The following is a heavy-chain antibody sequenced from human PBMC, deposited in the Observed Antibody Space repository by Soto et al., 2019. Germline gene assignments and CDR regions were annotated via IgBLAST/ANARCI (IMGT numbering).Heavy chain of an antibody. V-gene: IGHV3-48*01. CDR1: GFTFSSYS. Sequence: GGSLRLSCAASGFTFSSYSMNWVRQAPGKGLEWVSYISSSSSTIYYADSVKGRFTISRDNAKNSLYLQMNSLRAEDTAVYYCANVLKRAGDYYYGMDVWGQGTTVTVS. J-gene: IGHJ6*02. CDR3: ANVLKRAGDYYYGMDV. CDR2: ISSSSSTI. D-gene: IGHD1-1*01.